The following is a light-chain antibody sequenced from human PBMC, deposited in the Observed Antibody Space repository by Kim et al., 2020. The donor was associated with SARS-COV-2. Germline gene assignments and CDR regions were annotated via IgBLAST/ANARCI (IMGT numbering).Light chain of an antibody. Sequence: DIQMTQSPSTLSASVGDRVTITCRASQSVVNWLAWYQQKPGKAPKLLIYSASNLESGVPARFSGSGFGTEFTLTISSVQPEDSATYYCQQYDSYPRVTFGRGTKLEI. CDR3: QQYDSYPRVT. CDR1: QSVVNW. J-gene: IGKJ2*01. V-gene: IGKV1-5*03. CDR2: SAS.